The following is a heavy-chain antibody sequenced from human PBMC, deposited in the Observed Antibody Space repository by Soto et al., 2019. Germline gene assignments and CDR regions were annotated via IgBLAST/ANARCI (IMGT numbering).Heavy chain of an antibody. J-gene: IGHJ4*02. D-gene: IGHD3-16*02. V-gene: IGHV4-31*03. CDR3: ATGNDYIWGSYRYYFDY. Sequence: SETLSLTCTVSGASISSGVDYWSWLRQDPGKGLEWIGYIYHSGNTYYNPSLKSRLTISADTSKNEFSLKLSSVTAADTAVYYCATGNDYIWGSYRYYFDYWGQGTLVTVSS. CDR1: GASISSGVDY. CDR2: IYHSGNT.